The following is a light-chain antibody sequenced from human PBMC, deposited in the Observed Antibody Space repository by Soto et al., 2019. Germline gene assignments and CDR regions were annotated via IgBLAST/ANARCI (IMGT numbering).Light chain of an antibody. J-gene: IGKJ1*01. CDR1: QSVSSN. V-gene: IGKV3-15*01. CDR3: QHYNSYSEA. CDR2: GAS. Sequence: EIVMTHSPATLSVSPWERATLSCRASQSVSSNLAWYQQKPGQAPRLLIYGASTRATGIPARFSGSGSGTEFTLTISSLQSDDFATYYCQHYNSYSEAFGQGTKVDIK.